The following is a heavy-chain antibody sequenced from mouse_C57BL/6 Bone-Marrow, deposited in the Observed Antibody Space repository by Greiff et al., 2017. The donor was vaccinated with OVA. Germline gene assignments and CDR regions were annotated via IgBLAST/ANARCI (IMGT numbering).Heavy chain of an antibody. J-gene: IGHJ2*01. Sequence: QVQLQQPGAELVKPGASVKLSCKASGYTFTSYWMHWVKQRPGQGLEWIGMIHPNSGSTNYNEKFKSKATLTVDKSSSTAYMQLSSLTSEDSAVYYCARLGYYGSSLDYWGQGTTLTVSS. V-gene: IGHV1-64*01. CDR3: ARLGYYGSSLDY. CDR2: IHPNSGST. D-gene: IGHD1-1*01. CDR1: GYTFTSYW.